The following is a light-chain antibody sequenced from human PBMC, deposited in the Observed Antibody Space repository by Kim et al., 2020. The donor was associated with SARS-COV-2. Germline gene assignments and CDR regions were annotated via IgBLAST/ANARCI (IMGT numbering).Light chain of an antibody. CDR2: DES. J-gene: IGKJ4*01. CDR1: QSVSSN. Sequence: VSPGEIATLSGRASQSVSSNLAWYQQKPGQAPRLLIYDESTTATGIPARFSGSGSGTEFTLTISSLQSEDFTFYYCQQYTKWPPTFGGGTKVDIK. CDR3: QQYTKWPPT. V-gene: IGKV3-15*01.